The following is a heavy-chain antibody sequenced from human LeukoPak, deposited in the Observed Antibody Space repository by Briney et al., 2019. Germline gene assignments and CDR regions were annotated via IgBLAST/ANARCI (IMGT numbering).Heavy chain of an antibody. V-gene: IGHV3-21*01. J-gene: IGHJ3*02. Sequence: GGSLRLSCAASGFTFSSYSMNWVRQAPGKGLEWVSSISSSDTYIYHADSVKGRFTISRDNAKNSLYLQMNSLRVEDTAVYYCARGGIITSYAFEIWGQGAMVTVSS. CDR2: ISSSDTYI. CDR1: GFTFSSYS. CDR3: ARGGIITSYAFEI. D-gene: IGHD1-26*01.